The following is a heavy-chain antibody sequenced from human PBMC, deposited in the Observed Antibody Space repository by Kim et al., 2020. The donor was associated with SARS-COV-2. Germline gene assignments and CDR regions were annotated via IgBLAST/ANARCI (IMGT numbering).Heavy chain of an antibody. D-gene: IGHD2-2*01. CDR1: GGSFSGYY. J-gene: IGHJ4*02. CDR2: INHSGST. CDR3: ARVPTLGSCSSTSCYEADY. V-gene: IGHV4-34*01. Sequence: SETLSLTCAVYGGSFSGYYWSWIRQPPGKGLEWIGEINHSGSTNYNPSLKSRVTISVDTSKNQFSLKLSSVTAADTAVYYCARVPTLGSCSSTSCYEADYWGQGTLVTVSS.